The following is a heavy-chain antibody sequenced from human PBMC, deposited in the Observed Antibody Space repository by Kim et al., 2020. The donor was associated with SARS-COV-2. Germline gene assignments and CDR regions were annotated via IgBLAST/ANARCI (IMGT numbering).Heavy chain of an antibody. D-gene: IGHD1-26*01. J-gene: IGHJ4*02. CDR3: ARPRGSTGYFDY. V-gene: IGHV5-51*01. Sequence: RYSPSFQGQVTISADKSISTAYLQWSSLKASDTAMYYCARPRGSTGYFDYWGQGTLVTVSS.